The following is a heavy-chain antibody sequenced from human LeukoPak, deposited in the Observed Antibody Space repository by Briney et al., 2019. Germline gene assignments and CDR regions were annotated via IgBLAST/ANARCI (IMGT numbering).Heavy chain of an antibody. J-gene: IGHJ4*02. D-gene: IGHD4-17*01. CDR3: ARAFHTVTPFDY. CDR2: LSSIGST. Sequence: PSETLSLTCSVSGVSISSGNYYWTWIRQRPGKGLEWLGCLSSIGSTYYNPSLKSRVTISVDTSKNQFSLKLSSMTAADTAVYYCARAFHTVTPFDYWGQGTLVTVSS. CDR1: GVSISSGNYY. V-gene: IGHV4-39*07.